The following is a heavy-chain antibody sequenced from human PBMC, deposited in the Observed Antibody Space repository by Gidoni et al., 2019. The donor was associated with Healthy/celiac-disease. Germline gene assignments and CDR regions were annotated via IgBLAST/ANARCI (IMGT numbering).Heavy chain of an antibody. CDR1: GLTFSSYG. D-gene: IGHD6-13*01. CDR3: ARGRYSSSWYRETASRYFDY. J-gene: IGHJ4*02. CDR2: IWYDVSNK. V-gene: IGHV3-33*01. Sequence: QVQLVESGGGVVQPGRSLRLSCAASGLTFSSYGIHWVRQAPGKGLGWVAVIWYDVSNKYYADSVKGRFTISRDNSKNTLYLQMNSLRAEDTAVYYCARGRYSSSWYRETASRYFDYWGQGTLVTVSS.